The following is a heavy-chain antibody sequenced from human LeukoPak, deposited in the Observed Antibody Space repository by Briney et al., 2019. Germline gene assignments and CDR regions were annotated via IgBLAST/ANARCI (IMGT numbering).Heavy chain of an antibody. CDR2: INHSGSA. D-gene: IGHD2-8*01. Sequence: SETLSLTCAVYGGSFSGYYWSWIRQPPKKGLEWIGEINHSGSANYNPSLKSRVTISVDTSKNQFSLKVRSVTAADTAVYYCARGHVGSYAYYYYYGMDVWGQGTTVTVSS. CDR1: GGSFSGYY. CDR3: ARGHVGSYAYYYYYGMDV. V-gene: IGHV4-34*01. J-gene: IGHJ6*02.